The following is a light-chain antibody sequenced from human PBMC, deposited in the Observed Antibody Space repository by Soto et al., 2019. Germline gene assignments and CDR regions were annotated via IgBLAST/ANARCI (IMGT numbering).Light chain of an antibody. V-gene: IGLV2-14*03. J-gene: IGLJ1*01. Sequence: SVLTRPASVNGSPGQSITISCTGTSSDVGGYNFVSWYQHHPGKAPKLIIYDVSNRPSGVSNRFSGSKSGNTASLTISGLQAEDEADYYCTSYTTSITYVFGTGTKVTVL. CDR1: SSDVGGYNF. CDR2: DVS. CDR3: TSYTTSITYV.